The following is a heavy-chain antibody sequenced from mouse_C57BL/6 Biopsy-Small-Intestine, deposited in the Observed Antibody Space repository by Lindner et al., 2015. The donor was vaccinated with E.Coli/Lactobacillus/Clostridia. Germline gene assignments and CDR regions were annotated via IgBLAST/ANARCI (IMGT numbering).Heavy chain of an antibody. CDR3: ARRQGVKFVYYVDY. V-gene: IGHV1-79*01. Sequence: SVKVSCKASGGTFNNYAINWVRQAPGQGLEWMGGIITTFGTANYAQKFQGRVTITADASTSTAYMELSSLRSEDTAVYYCARRQGVKFVYYVDYWGQGTLVTVSS. CDR2: IITTFGTA. J-gene: IGHJ4*01. D-gene: IGHD1-1*01. CDR1: GGTFNNYA.